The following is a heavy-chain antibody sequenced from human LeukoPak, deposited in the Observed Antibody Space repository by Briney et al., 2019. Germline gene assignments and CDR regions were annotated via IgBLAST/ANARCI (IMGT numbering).Heavy chain of an antibody. CDR1: GYTFTSYY. Sequence: ASVKVSCKASGYTFTSYYMHWVRQAPGQGLEWMGIINPSGGSTSYAQKFQGRVTMTRDTSTSTVYMELSSVTAADTAVYYCARGPSYYDILTGHIMGNWFDPWGQGTLVTVSS. D-gene: IGHD3-9*01. CDR2: INPSGGST. J-gene: IGHJ5*02. CDR3: ARGPSYYDILTGHIMGNWFDP. V-gene: IGHV1-46*01.